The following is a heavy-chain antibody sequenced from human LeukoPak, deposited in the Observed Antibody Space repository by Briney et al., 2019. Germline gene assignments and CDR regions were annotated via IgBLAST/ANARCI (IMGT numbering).Heavy chain of an antibody. CDR1: GFTVSSNY. CDR2: IYRGDST. CDR3: ARVVGATYYFDY. D-gene: IGHD1-26*01. J-gene: IGHJ4*02. Sequence: PGGSLRLSCVASGFTVSSNYMSWVRQAPGKGLEWVSVIYRGDSTYYADSVKGRFTISRDNSKNTLYLQMHSLRAEDTAVYYCARVVGATYYFDYWGQGTLVTVSS. V-gene: IGHV3-66*01.